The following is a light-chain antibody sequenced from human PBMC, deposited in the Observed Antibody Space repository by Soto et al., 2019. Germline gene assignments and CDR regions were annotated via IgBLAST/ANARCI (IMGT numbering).Light chain of an antibody. CDR1: SSNIGAGYD. CDR3: QSYDSRLSGSDV. Sequence: QSVLTQPPSVAGAPGQRVTISCTGSSSNIGAGYDVHWYQQLPGTAPKLLIYGNSNRPSGVPDRLSGSKSGTSAALAITGLQAEDEADYYCQSYDSRLSGSDVFGTGTKLTVL. J-gene: IGLJ1*01. V-gene: IGLV1-40*01. CDR2: GNS.